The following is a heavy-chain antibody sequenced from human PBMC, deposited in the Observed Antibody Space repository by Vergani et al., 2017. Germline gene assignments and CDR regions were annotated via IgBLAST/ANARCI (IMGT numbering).Heavy chain of an antibody. CDR1: GFTFSSYG. CDR3: AKDRGEGRRGGFDY. V-gene: IGHV3-30*18. Sequence: QVQLVESGGGVVQPGRSLRLSCAASGFTFSSYGMHWVRQAPGKGLEWVAVISYDGSNKYYADSVKGRFTISRDNSKNTLYLQMNSLRAEDTAVYYCAKDRGEGRRGGFDYWGQGTLVTVSS. D-gene: IGHD3-16*01. CDR2: ISYDGSNK. J-gene: IGHJ4*02.